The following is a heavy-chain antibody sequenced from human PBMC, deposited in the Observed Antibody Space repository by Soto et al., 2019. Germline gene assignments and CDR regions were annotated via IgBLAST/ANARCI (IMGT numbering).Heavy chain of an antibody. CDR2: IYYSGST. D-gene: IGHD6-13*01. J-gene: IGHJ4*02. Sequence: QLQLQESGPGLVKPSETLSLTCTVSGGSISSSSYYWGWIRQPPGKGLEWIGSIYYSGSTYYNPSLKXRXTXSXXTSTNQFSLKLSSVTAADTAVYYCARRQSSSWYGLWGQGTLVTVSS. CDR1: GGSISSSSYY. CDR3: ARRQSSSWYGL. V-gene: IGHV4-39*01.